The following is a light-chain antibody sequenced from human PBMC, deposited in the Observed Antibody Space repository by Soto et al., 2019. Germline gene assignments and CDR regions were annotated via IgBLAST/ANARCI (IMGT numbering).Light chain of an antibody. CDR3: QTWGTGIWV. Sequence: QLVLTQSPSASASLGASVKLTCTLSSGHGSFAIAWHQQQPEKGPRFLMKVNSDGSHSKGDGIPDRFSGSSSGAERYLIISSLQSEDEADYYCQTWGTGIWVFGGGTQLTVL. CDR1: SGHGSFA. V-gene: IGLV4-69*02. CDR2: VNSDGSH. J-gene: IGLJ3*02.